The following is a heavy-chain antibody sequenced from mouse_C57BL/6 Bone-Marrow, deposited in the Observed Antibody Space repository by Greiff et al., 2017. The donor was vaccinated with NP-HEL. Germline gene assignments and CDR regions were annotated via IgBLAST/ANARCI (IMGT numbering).Heavy chain of an antibody. CDR2: INPNNGGT. CDR3: AREKLGRFAY. CDR1: GYTFTDYY. V-gene: IGHV1-26*01. J-gene: IGHJ3*01. Sequence: VQLQQSGPELVKPGASVKISCKASGYTFTDYYMNWVKQSHGKSLEWIGDINPNNGGTSYNQKFKGKATLTVDKSSSTAYMELRSLTSEDSAVYYCAREKLGRFAYWGQGTLVTVSA. D-gene: IGHD4-1*01.